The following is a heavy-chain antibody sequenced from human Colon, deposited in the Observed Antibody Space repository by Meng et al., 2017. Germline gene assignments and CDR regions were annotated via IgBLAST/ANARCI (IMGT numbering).Heavy chain of an antibody. D-gene: IGHD5-24*01. CDR2: IIPILGAP. CDR1: GGTFRRFT. J-gene: IGHJ4*02. CDR3: AVQKDGYNSWYDN. V-gene: IGHV1-69*01. Sequence: QVQSVQYGADVKKPGSSMKVFCKASGGTFRRFTMTWVRRAPGQGLEWMGEIIPILGAPNYAPKFQGRVTITADESTTSTYMELSSLTSEDTAVYYCAVQKDGYNSWYDNWGQGTLVTVSS.